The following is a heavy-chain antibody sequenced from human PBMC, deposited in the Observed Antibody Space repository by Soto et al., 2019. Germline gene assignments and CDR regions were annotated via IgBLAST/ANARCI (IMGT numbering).Heavy chain of an antibody. V-gene: IGHV3-64*01. Sequence: EVQLVESGGGLVQPGGSLRLSCAASGFTFSGYSMFWVRQAPGKGLEYVSAINTNGVNTFYAKSVKGRFTISRDSSKNTLYLKMDILRAEDMAVYYCARASVEDSSGWAPYFDYWAQGTLVTFSS. CDR3: ARASVEDSSGWAPYFDY. CDR2: INTNGVNT. J-gene: IGHJ4*02. D-gene: IGHD6-19*01. CDR1: GFTFSGYS.